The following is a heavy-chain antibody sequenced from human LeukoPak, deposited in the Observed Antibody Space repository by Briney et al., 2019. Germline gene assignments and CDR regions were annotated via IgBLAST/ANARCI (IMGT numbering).Heavy chain of an antibody. CDR1: GFTFSDYY. CDR3: ARDPYYYGSGSYYIPSYYYYGMDV. V-gene: IGHV3-11*06. Sequence: PGGSLRLSCAASGFTFSDYYMSWIRQAPGKGLEWVSYISSSSSYTNYADSVKGRFTISRDNATNSLYLQMNSLRAEDTAVYYCARDPYYYGSGSYYIPSYYYYGMDVWGQGTTVTVSS. CDR2: ISSSSSYT. D-gene: IGHD3-10*01. J-gene: IGHJ6*02.